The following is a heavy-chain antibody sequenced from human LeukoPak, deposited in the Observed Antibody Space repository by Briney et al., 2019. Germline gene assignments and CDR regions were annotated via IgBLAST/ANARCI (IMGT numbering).Heavy chain of an antibody. CDR2: ISAYNGNT. CDR1: GYTFTSYG. J-gene: IGHJ4*02. D-gene: IGHD6-19*01. CDR3: ARGPREPGIAVAGTR. V-gene: IGHV1-18*04. Sequence: GASVKVSCKASGYTFTSYGISWVRQAPGQGLEWMGWISAYNGNTNYAQKLQGRVTMTTDTSTSTAYMELRSLRSDDTAVYYCARGPREPGIAVAGTRWGQGTLVTVSS.